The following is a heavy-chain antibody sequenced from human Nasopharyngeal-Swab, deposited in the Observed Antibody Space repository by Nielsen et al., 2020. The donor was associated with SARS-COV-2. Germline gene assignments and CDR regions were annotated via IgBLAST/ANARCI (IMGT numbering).Heavy chain of an antibody. CDR3: AKDRDSGDDSGEYYHYYGMDV. Sequence: GESLKISCAASGFIFSSYAMNWVRQAPGRGLEWVSAISGGDDSTKYADSVRGRFTISRDNSKNTLDLQMNSLRAEDTAIYYCAKDRDSGDDSGEYYHYYGMDVWGQGTTVTVFS. V-gene: IGHV3-23*01. CDR1: GFIFSSYA. J-gene: IGHJ6*02. D-gene: IGHD5-12*01. CDR2: ISGGDDST.